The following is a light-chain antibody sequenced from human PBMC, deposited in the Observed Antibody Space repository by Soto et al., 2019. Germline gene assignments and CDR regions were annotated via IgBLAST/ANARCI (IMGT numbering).Light chain of an antibody. J-gene: IGKJ1*01. V-gene: IGKV1-33*01. CDR2: DAS. CDR3: HQTYSTPQT. Sequence: DMQMRQSPSSMSASVGDSVTIXXQASQDISNYLNWYQQKLGKAPKIXIYDASNLETGVPSRFSGSGSGTDFTFTITSLQPEDFGTYYCHQTYSTPQTFGQGTKVDIK. CDR1: QDISNY.